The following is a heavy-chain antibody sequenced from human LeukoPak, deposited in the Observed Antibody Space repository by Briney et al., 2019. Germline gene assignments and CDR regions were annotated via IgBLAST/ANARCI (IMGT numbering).Heavy chain of an antibody. CDR1: GLTFTGVNY. CDR2: INTNNGVT. Sequence: ASVKVSCEASGLTFTGVNYIHWVRQAPGQGPEWMGWINTNNGVTDYARKFQGRVTMTRDTSISTAYMELSRLRSDDTAVYYCARDIVVVVAATLNYYYYGMDVWGQGTTVTVSS. CDR3: ARDIVVVVAATLNYYYYGMDV. J-gene: IGHJ6*02. D-gene: IGHD2-15*01. V-gene: IGHV1-2*02.